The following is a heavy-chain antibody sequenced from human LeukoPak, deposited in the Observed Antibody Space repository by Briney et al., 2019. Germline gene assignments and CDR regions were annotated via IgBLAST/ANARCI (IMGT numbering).Heavy chain of an antibody. D-gene: IGHD2-15*01. CDR1: GGSISSGGYY. V-gene: IGHV4-39*07. Sequence: SQTLSLTCTVSGGSISSGGYYWGWIRQPPGKGLEWIGSIYYSGSTYYNPSLKSRVTISVDTSKNQFSLKLSSVTAADTAVYYCARARRADIVVVVSHFDYWGQGTLVTVSS. CDR3: ARARRADIVVVVSHFDY. J-gene: IGHJ4*02. CDR2: IYYSGST.